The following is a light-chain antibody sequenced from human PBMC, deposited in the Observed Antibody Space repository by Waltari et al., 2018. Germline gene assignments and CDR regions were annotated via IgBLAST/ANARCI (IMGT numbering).Light chain of an antibody. CDR2: TAS. V-gene: IGKV1-39*01. Sequence: DIQLTQSPSSLSASVGERVTITCRASQSISSYLNWYQQKPGKAPKLLIYTASSLEGGVPSRFSGSGSGTDYTLTISNLQPEDFATYYCHQIYSTLGDTFGQGTKLEIK. J-gene: IGKJ2*01. CDR3: HQIYSTLGDT. CDR1: QSISSY.